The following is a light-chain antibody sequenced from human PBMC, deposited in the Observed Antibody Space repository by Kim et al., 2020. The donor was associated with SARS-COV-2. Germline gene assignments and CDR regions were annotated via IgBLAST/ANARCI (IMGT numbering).Light chain of an antibody. V-gene: IGKV3-20*01. CDR3: QQYITTPLT. CDR2: GAS. CDR1: HSVSSNY. Sequence: SPVESATPSCRASHSVSSNYLAWYQQKPGQAPRLLIYGASSRVTGIPDRFSGSGSGTDFTLTISRLEPEDFAVYYCQQYITTPLTFGGGTKVDIK. J-gene: IGKJ4*01.